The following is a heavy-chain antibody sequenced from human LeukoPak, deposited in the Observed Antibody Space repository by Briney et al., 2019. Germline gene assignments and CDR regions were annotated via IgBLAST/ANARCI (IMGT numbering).Heavy chain of an antibody. D-gene: IGHD5-24*01. J-gene: IGHJ4*02. CDR3: ARRVRSGDGWVFDY. CDR1: GGSFSGYY. CDR2: INHSGST. V-gene: IGHV4-34*01. Sequence: PSETLSLTCAVSGGSFSGYYWSWIRQPPGKRLEWIGEINHSGSTNYNPPLKSRVTISVDTSKNQFSLKLNSVTAADTAVYYCARRVRSGDGWVFDYWGQGALVTVSS.